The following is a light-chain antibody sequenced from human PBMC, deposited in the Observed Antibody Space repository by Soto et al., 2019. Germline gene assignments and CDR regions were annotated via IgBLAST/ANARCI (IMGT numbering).Light chain of an antibody. CDR1: SSDVGGYNY. V-gene: IGLV2-14*01. CDR3: SSYTSSSTYV. J-gene: IGLJ1*01. CDR2: EVS. Sequence: QSALTQPASVSGSPGQSITISCTGTSSDVGGYNYVSWYQQHPGKAPKLMIYEVSNRPSGVSNRFSGSKSGNTASLTISRLQAEAEADYYCSSYTSSSTYVFGTGTKLTVL.